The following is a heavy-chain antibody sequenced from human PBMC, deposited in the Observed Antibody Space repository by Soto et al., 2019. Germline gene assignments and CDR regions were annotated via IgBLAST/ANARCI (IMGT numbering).Heavy chain of an antibody. CDR2: ISSSSFTI. CDR1: GFRFSDYS. J-gene: IGHJ4*02. V-gene: IGHV3-48*01. CDR3: ARDKPRSGYEKFDY. Sequence: SLRLSCAASGFRFSDYSMNWVRQAPGRGLEWVSYISSSSFTIHYADSVEGRFAISRDNAKNSLYLQLNSLRAEDTAVYYCARDKPRSGYEKFDYWGQGTLVTVSS. D-gene: IGHD3-3*01.